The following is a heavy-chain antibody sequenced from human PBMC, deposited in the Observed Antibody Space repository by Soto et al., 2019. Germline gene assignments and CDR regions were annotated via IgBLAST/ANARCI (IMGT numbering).Heavy chain of an antibody. Sequence: ASVKVSCKASGYTFTFFYMHWVRQAPGQGLEWMGIINPSGSSTTYAQKFQGRVTMTRDTSTSTVYMELSSLRSEDTAVYYCARSHGSGSYYNGPHWFDPWGQGTLVTVSS. CDR3: ARSHGSGSYYNGPHWFDP. J-gene: IGHJ5*02. V-gene: IGHV1-46*01. D-gene: IGHD3-10*01. CDR2: INPSGSST. CDR1: GYTFTFFY.